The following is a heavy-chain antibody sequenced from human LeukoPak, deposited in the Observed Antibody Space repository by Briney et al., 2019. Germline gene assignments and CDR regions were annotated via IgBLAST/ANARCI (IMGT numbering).Heavy chain of an antibody. Sequence: GGSPRLSCTVSGFTVSSDSMSWVRQAPGKGLEWVSAISGSGGSTYYADSVKGRFTISRDNSKNTLYLQMNSLRAEDTAVYYCAKRRYFDWLSPFQHWGQGTLVTVSS. D-gene: IGHD3-9*01. J-gene: IGHJ1*01. CDR3: AKRRYFDWLSPFQH. V-gene: IGHV3-23*01. CDR2: ISGSGGST. CDR1: GFTVSSDS.